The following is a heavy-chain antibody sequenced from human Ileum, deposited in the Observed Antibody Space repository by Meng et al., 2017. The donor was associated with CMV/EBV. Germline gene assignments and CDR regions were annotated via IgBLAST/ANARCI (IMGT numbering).Heavy chain of an antibody. V-gene: IGHV4-4*07. Sequence: LTLPESGPRLLQPSETLSLPCTVTGGSLTSYYWTWIRQPAGKGLEWIGRIHPTGTTDDNPSLRSRVSMSLDKSKNQFSLKLTSVTAADTAVYYCARAAARGVPVDLWGQGTLVTVSS. CDR3: ARAAARGVPVDL. CDR2: IHPTGTT. CDR1: GGSLTSYY. D-gene: IGHD3-10*01. J-gene: IGHJ5*02.